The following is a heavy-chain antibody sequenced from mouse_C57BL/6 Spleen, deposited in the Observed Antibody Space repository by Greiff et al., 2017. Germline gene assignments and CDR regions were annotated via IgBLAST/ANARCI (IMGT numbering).Heavy chain of an antibody. CDR1: GFSLTSYG. D-gene: IGHD4-1*01. Sequence: VMLVESGPGLVAPSQSLSITCTVSGFSLTSYGVHWVRQPPGKGLEWLVVIWSDGSTTYNSALKSRLSISKDNSKSQVFLKMNSLQTDDTAMYYCARPSNWDEDYAMDYWGQGTSVTVSS. CDR3: ARPSNWDEDYAMDY. CDR2: IWSDGST. V-gene: IGHV2-6*03. J-gene: IGHJ4*01.